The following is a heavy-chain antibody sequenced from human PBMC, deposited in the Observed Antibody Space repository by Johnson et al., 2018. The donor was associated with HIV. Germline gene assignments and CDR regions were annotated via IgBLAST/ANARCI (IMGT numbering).Heavy chain of an antibody. V-gene: IGHV3-7*01. D-gene: IGHD1-14*01. CDR3: MTRDPTHRPGAFDI. J-gene: IGHJ3*02. CDR1: GFTFSSYW. Sequence: MLLVESGGGLVQPGGSLRLSCAASGFTFSSYWMSWVRQAPGKGLEWVANIKHDGSNKYYADSVKGRFTTSRDNAKNTLYLQMNSLRAEDTAVYYCMTRDPTHRPGAFDIWGQGTMVTVSS. CDR2: IKHDGSNK.